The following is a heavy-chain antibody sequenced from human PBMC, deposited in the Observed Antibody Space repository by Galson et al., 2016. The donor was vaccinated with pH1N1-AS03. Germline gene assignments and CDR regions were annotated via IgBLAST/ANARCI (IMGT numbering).Heavy chain of an antibody. V-gene: IGHV3-7*01. J-gene: IGHJ3*02. CDR3: VRDDATSYDAFDM. CDR2: IKQDGGEK. CDR1: GFTFSDYW. D-gene: IGHD2-2*01. Sequence: RLSCAASGFTFSDYWMSWVRQAPGKGLEWVADIKQDGGEKYYVDSVKGRFTISRDNAKNSLHLQMNSLTADDTAVYYCVRDDATSYDAFDMWGQGTMITVSS.